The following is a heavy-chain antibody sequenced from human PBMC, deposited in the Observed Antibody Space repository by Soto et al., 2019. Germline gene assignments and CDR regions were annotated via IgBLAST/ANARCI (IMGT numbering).Heavy chain of an antibody. J-gene: IGHJ6*02. CDR1: GFSIRDYW. V-gene: IGHV3-74*01. CDR2: INGDASST. CDR3: ARDRSYAMEV. Sequence: GGSVRLSXEASGFSIRDYWMHWVRQAPGEGLVWVSCINGDASSTTYADSVKGRFTISRDDAKNTVYLQMSSLRAEDTAVYFCARDRSYAMEVWGQGTRVTVSS.